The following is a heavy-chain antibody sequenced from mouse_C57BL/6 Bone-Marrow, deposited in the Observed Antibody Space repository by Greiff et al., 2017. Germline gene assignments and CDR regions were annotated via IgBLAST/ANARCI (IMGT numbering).Heavy chain of an antibody. CDR1: GYTFTSYW. D-gene: IGHD1-1*01. V-gene: IGHV1-64*01. CDR2: IHPNSGST. CDR3: ASPSTVAYWYFDV. Sequence: QVQLQQPGAELVKPRASVKLSCKASGYTFTSYWMHWVKQRPGQGLEWIGMIHPNSGSTNYNEKFKSKATLTVDKSSSTAYMQLSSLTSEDSAVYYCASPSTVAYWYFDVWGTGTTVTVSS. J-gene: IGHJ1*03.